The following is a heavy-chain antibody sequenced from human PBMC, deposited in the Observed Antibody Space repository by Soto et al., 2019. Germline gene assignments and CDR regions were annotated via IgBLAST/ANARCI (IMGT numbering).Heavy chain of an antibody. CDR3: AKHHPGSYKAFDY. CDR1: GFTFSTYS. J-gene: IGHJ4*02. CDR2: IGGSAFAT. Sequence: GGSLRLSCAASGFTFSTYSMSWVRQAPGKGLEWVSSIGGSAFATYYADSVKGRFTFSRDNSKNTLYLQMNSLRAEDTAVYYCAKHHPGSYKAFDYWGQGTLVTVSS. V-gene: IGHV3-23*01. D-gene: IGHD2-2*02.